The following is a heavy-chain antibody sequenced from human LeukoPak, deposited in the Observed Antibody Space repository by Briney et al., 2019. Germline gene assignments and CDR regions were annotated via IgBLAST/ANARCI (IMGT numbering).Heavy chain of an antibody. CDR2: ITPSVDTT. D-gene: IGHD2-8*02. J-gene: IGHJ4*02. CDR1: GYTFTNYL. V-gene: IGHV1-46*01. CDR3: VREESGGYFDY. Sequence: ASVKVSCKASGYTFTNYLLHWVRQAPGQGLEWVGRITPSVDTTNYAQKFRDRVTMTRDTSTSTVYMELSSLRSEDTAVYHCVREESGGYFDYWGQGTLVTVSS.